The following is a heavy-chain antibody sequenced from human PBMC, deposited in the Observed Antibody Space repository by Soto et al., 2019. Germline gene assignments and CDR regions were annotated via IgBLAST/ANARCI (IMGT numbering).Heavy chain of an antibody. J-gene: IGHJ4*02. V-gene: IGHV3-23*01. D-gene: IGHD2-8*01. CDR2: ISGSGGSP. Sequence: EVQLLESGGGLVQPGGSLRLSCAASGFSFSTYAMSWVRRAPGKGLEWVSAISGSGGSPSYADSVKGRFTISRDNPKKPLHLKMNSLRAEDTAVYCGAKARCTTSNCYAPDYWGQGTLVTVSS. CDR3: AKARCTTSNCYAPDY. CDR1: GFSFSTYA.